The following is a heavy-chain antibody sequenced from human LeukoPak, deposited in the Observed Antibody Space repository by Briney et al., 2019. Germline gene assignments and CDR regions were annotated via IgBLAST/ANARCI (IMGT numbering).Heavy chain of an antibody. CDR2: IKQDGSEK. V-gene: IGHV3-7*05. Sequence: GGSLRLSCAASGFTFSSYGMHWVRQAPGKGLEWVANIKQDGSEKYYVDSVKGRFTISRDNAKNSLYLQMNSLRAEDTAVYYCAKDDQPTGQNPKRWFDPWGQGSLVTVSS. J-gene: IGHJ5*02. D-gene: IGHD2-8*02. CDR3: AKDDQPTGQNPKRWFDP. CDR1: GFTFSSYG.